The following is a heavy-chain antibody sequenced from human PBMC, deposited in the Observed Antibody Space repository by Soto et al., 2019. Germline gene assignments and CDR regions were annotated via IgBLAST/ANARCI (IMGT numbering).Heavy chain of an antibody. Sequence: GASVKVSCKASGYTFTSYDINWVRQATGQGLEWKGWMNPNSGNTGYAQKFQGRVTMTRNTSISTAYMELSSLRSEDTAVYYCARGSGSDNYYYYYYMDVWGKGTTVTVSS. CDR3: ARGSGSDNYYYYYYMDV. CDR1: GYTFTSYD. J-gene: IGHJ6*03. D-gene: IGHD3-10*01. CDR2: MNPNSGNT. V-gene: IGHV1-8*01.